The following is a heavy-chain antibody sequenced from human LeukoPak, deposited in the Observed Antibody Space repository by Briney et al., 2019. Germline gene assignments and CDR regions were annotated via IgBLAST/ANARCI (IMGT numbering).Heavy chain of an antibody. D-gene: IGHD3-10*01. CDR1: GFTFSSSD. V-gene: IGHV3-13*01. J-gene: IGHJ4*02. CDR2: IGPTGDT. CDR3: ARAVPMARGVNYYDY. Sequence: GGSLRLSCAASGFTFSSSDMHWVRQATGKGLEWVSAIGPTGDTYYPGSVKGRFTISRENAKNSLYLQMNSLRAGDTAVYYCARAVPMARGVNYYDYWGQGTLVTVSS.